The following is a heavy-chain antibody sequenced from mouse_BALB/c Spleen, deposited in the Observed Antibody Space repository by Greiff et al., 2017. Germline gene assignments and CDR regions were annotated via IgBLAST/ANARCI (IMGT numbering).Heavy chain of an antibody. CDR1: GFTFSSFG. J-gene: IGHJ1*01. CDR3: ARWARFTTVVATEYFDV. D-gene: IGHD1-1*01. V-gene: IGHV5-17*02. CDR2: ISSGSSTI. Sequence: DVKLVESGGGLVQPGGSRKLSCAASGFTFSSFGMHWVRQAPEKGLEWVAYISSGSSTIYYADTVKGRFTISRDNPKNTLFLQMTSLRSEDTAMYYCARWARFTTVVATEYFDVWGAGTTVTVSS.